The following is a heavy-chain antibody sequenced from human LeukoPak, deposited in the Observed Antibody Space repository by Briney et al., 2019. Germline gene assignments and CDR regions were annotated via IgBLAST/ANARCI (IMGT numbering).Heavy chain of an antibody. CDR3: ATRIAARLYYYYYMDV. J-gene: IGHJ6*03. CDR1: GFTVSSIY. V-gene: IGHV3-66*02. D-gene: IGHD6-6*01. Sequence: GGSLRLSCAASGFTVSSIYMSWVRQAPGKGLEWVSVIYSGGSTYYADSVKARFTISRDNSTHTLYLQMNSLRAEDAAVYYCATRIAARLYYYYYMDVWGKGTTVTVSS. CDR2: IYSGGST.